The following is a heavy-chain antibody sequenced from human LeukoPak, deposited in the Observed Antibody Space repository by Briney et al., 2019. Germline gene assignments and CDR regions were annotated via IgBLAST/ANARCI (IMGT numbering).Heavy chain of an antibody. Sequence: PSETLSLTCTVSGYSISSGYYWGWIRQPPGKGLEWIGSIYHSGSTYYNPSLKSRVTISVDTSKNQSSLKLSSVTAADTAVYYCARDIHSGPGIGYFDYWGQGTLVTVSS. CDR2: IYHSGST. CDR3: ARDIHSGPGIGYFDY. J-gene: IGHJ4*02. D-gene: IGHD6-19*01. V-gene: IGHV4-38-2*02. CDR1: GYSISSGYY.